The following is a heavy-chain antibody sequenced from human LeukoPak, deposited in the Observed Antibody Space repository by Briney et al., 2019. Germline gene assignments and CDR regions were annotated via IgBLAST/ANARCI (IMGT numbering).Heavy chain of an antibody. Sequence: GGSLRLSCAASGFTFSSYAMSWVRQAPGKGLEWVSAISGSGGSTYYADSVKGRFTISRDNSKNTLYLQMNSLRAEDTAVYYCAKGSEVYYYGSGSYSTSWLENWGQGTLVTVSS. D-gene: IGHD3-10*01. CDR3: AKGSEVYYYGSGSYSTSWLEN. J-gene: IGHJ4*02. CDR2: ISGSGGST. V-gene: IGHV3-23*01. CDR1: GFTFSSYA.